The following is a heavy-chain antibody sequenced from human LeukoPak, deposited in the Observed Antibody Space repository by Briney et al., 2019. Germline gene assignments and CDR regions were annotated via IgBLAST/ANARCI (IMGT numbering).Heavy chain of an antibody. Sequence: ASVKVSCTASGYTFTGYYMHWVRQAPGQGLEWMGWINPNSGGTNYAQKFQGRVTMTRDTSISTAYMELSRLRSDDTAVYYCASYGIVGASFGAFDIWGQGTMVTVSS. J-gene: IGHJ3*02. CDR1: GYTFTGYY. CDR3: ASYGIVGASFGAFDI. CDR2: INPNSGGT. D-gene: IGHD1-26*01. V-gene: IGHV1-2*02.